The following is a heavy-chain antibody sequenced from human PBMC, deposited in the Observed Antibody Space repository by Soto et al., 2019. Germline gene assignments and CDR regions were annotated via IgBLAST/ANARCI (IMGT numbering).Heavy chain of an antibody. CDR1: GGSINSRSYY. CDR2: IYYSGST. CDR3: ERQRTSVVTQAYFDD. Sequence: SETLSLTCTVSGGSINSRSYYWGLIRQSPGKGLEWIGSIYYSGSTYYNPSLKSRVAMSVDTSKNQFSLKLRSVSAADTAVYYCERQRTSVVTQAYFDDWGQGSLVTVSS. D-gene: IGHD2-21*02. V-gene: IGHV4-39*01. J-gene: IGHJ4*02.